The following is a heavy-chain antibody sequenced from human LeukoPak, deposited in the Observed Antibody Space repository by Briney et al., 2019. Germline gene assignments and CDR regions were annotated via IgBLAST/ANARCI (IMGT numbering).Heavy chain of an antibody. CDR3: ARVLRGSTDWFDP. V-gene: IGHV4-61*02. D-gene: IGHD1-26*01. CDR1: GGSISGGSYY. CDR2: IYTSGST. J-gene: IGHJ5*02. Sequence: SQTLSLTCTVSGGSISGGSYYWNWIRQPAGEGLEWIGRIYTSGSTNYNPSLKSRVTISMDSSKNQFSLKLSSVTAADTAVYYCARVLRGSTDWFDPWGQGTLVTVSS.